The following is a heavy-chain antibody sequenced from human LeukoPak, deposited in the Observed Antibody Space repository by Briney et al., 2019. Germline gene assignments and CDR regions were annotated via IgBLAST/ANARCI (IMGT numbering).Heavy chain of an antibody. CDR3: ARGYSENYGSLDAFDI. V-gene: IGHV4-59*01. CDR2: VYYSGST. D-gene: IGHD1-26*01. J-gene: IGHJ3*02. CDR1: GGSIRSYY. Sequence: SETLSLTCTVSGGSIRSYYWSWIRQPPGKGLEWIGYVYYSGSTNYNPSLKSRVTISVDTSKNQFSLKLGSVTAADTAVYYCARGYSENYGSLDAFDIWGQGTMVTVSS.